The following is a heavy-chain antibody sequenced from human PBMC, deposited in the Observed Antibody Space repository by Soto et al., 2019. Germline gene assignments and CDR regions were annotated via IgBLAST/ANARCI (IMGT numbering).Heavy chain of an antibody. CDR3: TSDTFGLRDT. D-gene: IGHD3-16*01. Sequence: MQMVESGGGSVQPGGSLRLSCAASGFTFSHYWMHWVRQTPGKGLVWVSRINPAGTITNYADSVEGRFTISRDNADSAWFLQMNSLSAEDTAIYYCTSDTFGLRDTWGQGTLVTVSS. CDR1: GFTFSHYW. V-gene: IGHV3-74*01. J-gene: IGHJ5*02. CDR2: INPAGTIT.